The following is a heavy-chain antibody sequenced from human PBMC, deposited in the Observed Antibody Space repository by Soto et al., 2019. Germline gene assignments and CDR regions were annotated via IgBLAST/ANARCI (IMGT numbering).Heavy chain of an antibody. D-gene: IGHD1-26*01. CDR1: GGTFSSYA. CDR2: IIPILGSA. J-gene: IGHJ3*02. V-gene: IGHV1-69*01. Sequence: QVQLVQSGAEVKKPGSSVKVSCKASGGTFSSYAISWVRQAPGQGLEWMGGIIPILGSANYAQKFQDRVTITADESTTTTYMELSSLRSDDAAVYYCASRERVDAVDIWGQGTMVTVSS. CDR3: ASRERVDAVDI.